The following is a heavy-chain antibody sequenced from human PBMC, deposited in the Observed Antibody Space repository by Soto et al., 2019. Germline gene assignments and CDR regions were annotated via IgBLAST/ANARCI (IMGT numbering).Heavy chain of an antibody. V-gene: IGHV4-34*01. J-gene: IGHJ6*02. D-gene: IGHD1-7*01. Sequence: SETLSLTCAVSGGSLSGYYWSWIRQSPGKGLEWIGEINHRGSSDYNPFLKSRVTISIDASKNQFSLELSSVTAADTAIYYCASYDNKNYLYGVDVWGQGPTVTVAS. CDR2: INHRGSS. CDR3: ASYDNKNYLYGVDV. CDR1: GGSLSGYY.